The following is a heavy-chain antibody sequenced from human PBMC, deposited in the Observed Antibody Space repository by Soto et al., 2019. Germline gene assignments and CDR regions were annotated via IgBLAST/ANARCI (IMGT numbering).Heavy chain of an antibody. J-gene: IGHJ4*02. CDR1: GDSINSDKYY. Sequence: QLQLQESGPGLVKPSETLSLTCSVSGDSINSDKYYWGWIRQPPGKGLEWIGSIYFRGNTYYNPSLQTRVTTSLDKSKSQCSLKLNSVTAADSAVYFCARLEGLATISYYFDFWGQGALVTVSS. CDR3: ARLEGLATISYYFDF. CDR2: IYFRGNT. V-gene: IGHV4-39*01. D-gene: IGHD3-9*01.